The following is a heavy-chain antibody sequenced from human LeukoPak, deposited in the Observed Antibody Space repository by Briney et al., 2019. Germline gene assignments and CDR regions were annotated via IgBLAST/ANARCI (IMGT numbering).Heavy chain of an antibody. CDR3: TRESGPYCPFGY. CDR2: ISLTGRT. Sequence: PSETLSLTCGVSGGSITSTNWWSWVRQPPGQGLEWIGEISLTGRTNYNPSLIGQVIMSLDESRNQLSLTLTSVTAADTAMYYCTRESGPYCPFGYWGQGTLVVVPS. CDR1: GGSITSTNW. J-gene: IGHJ4*02. D-gene: IGHD1-26*01. V-gene: IGHV4-4*02.